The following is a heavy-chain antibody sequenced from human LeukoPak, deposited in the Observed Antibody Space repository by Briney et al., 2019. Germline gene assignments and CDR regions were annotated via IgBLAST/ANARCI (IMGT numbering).Heavy chain of an antibody. V-gene: IGHV3-30*14. D-gene: IGHD2-2*02. CDR3: ARDLGCSSTSCYTV. CDR1: GFTFSSYA. Sequence: GRSLRLSCAASGFTFSSYAMHWVRQAPGKGLDWAAVISSDGNTQYYADSVKGRFTISRDNSKNTLYLQMNSLRAEDTAVYYCARDLGCSSTSCYTVWGQGTLVTVSS. CDR2: ISSDGNTQ. J-gene: IGHJ4*02.